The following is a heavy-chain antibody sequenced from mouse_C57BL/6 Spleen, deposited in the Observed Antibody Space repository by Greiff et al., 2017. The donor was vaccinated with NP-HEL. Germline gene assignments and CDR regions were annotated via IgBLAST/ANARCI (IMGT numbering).Heavy chain of an antibody. CDR1: GFNIKDDY. V-gene: IGHV14-4*01. Sequence: EVQLVESGAELVRPGASVKLSCTASGFNIKDDYMHWVKPRPEQGLEWIGWIDPENGDTEYASKFQGKATITADTSSNTAYLQLSSLTSEDTAVYYCTRGVYEKDGAMDYWGQGTSVTVSS. CDR2: IDPENGDT. J-gene: IGHJ4*01. D-gene: IGHD2-3*01. CDR3: TRGVYEKDGAMDY.